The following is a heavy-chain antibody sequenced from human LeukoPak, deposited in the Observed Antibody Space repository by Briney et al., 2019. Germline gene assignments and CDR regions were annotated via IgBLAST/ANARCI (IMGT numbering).Heavy chain of an antibody. V-gene: IGHV4-59*01. CDR1: DGAIAGYS. CDR2: IHYSGDT. J-gene: IGHJ5*02. CDR3: VRGPYGSGISNWFDP. Sequence: SETLSLTCTVSDGAIAGYSWSWIRQPPGKGLEWIGYIHYSGDTNYNPSLQSRVTVSVDTSKNQFSLKLTSVTAADTAVYYCVRGPYGSGISNWFDPWGQGTLVIVSS. D-gene: IGHD3-10*01.